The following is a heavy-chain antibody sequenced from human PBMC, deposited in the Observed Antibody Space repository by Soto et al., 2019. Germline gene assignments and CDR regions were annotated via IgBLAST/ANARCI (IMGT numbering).Heavy chain of an antibody. CDR2: IWYDGSNK. CDR1: GFTFSSYG. D-gene: IGHD3-10*01. V-gene: IGHV3-33*01. CDR3: GRAGVNHDAFDI. Sequence: QVQLVESGGGVVQPGRSLRLSCAASGFTFSSYGMHWVRQAPGKGLEWVAVIWYDGSNKYYADSVKGRFTISRDNSKNTLYLQMNSLRGEDTAVYYCGRAGVNHDAFDIWGQGTMVTVSS. J-gene: IGHJ3*02.